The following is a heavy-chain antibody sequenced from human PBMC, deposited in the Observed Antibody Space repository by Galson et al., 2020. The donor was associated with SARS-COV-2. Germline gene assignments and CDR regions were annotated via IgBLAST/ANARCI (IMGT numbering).Heavy chain of an antibody. V-gene: IGHV4-39*01. J-gene: IGHJ3*02. D-gene: IGHD3-22*01. CDR1: GGSINNNNFY. CDR2: IFYSGST. CDR3: ARDSSGNYYSAFDI. Sequence: SETLSLTCTVSGGSINNNNFYWGWIRQPPGKGLEWIGRIFYSGSTYYNPSLKSRVSMFVDTSKNQFSLRLNSVTAADTAVYYCARDSSGNYYSAFDIRGQGTVVSVSS.